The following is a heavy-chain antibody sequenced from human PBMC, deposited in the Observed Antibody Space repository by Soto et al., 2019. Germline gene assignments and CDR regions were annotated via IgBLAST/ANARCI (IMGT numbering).Heavy chain of an antibody. V-gene: IGHV4-30-4*01. CDR3: AREATHSDYHMDV. CDR1: GGSFSSGNYY. J-gene: IGHJ6*02. D-gene: IGHD5-12*01. Sequence: TLSLTCTVSGGSFSSGNYYWSWIRQPPGKGLEWIGYIYYSGSTYYNPSLKSRVTISVDTSKNQFSLKLSSVTAADTAVYYCAREATHSDYHMDVWGQGTTVTVSS. CDR2: IYYSGST.